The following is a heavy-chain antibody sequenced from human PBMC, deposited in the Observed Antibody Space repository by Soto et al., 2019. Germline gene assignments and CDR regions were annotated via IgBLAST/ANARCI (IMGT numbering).Heavy chain of an antibody. J-gene: IGHJ4*02. D-gene: IGHD5-18*01. CDR2: ISHSGST. CDR3: ARHNQRGYSYGGGIDY. Sequence: SETLSLTCTVSGGSIRTSGYSWGWIRRPPGKGLEWIATISHSGSTYYNPSLKSRVTMSVDTSKNQFSLKLSSVTAADTAVYYCARHNQRGYSYGGGIDYWGQGTLVTVSS. CDR1: GGSIRTSGYS. V-gene: IGHV4-39*01.